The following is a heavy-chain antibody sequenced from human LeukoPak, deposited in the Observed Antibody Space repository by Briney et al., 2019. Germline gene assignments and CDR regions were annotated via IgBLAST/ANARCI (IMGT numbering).Heavy chain of an antibody. CDR3: AAHAVAVLPIATFDY. D-gene: IGHD2-21*01. Sequence: GGSLRPSCASSGFTFKNYWMASVRQAPGKWLEWVTKINQDGSEKYYVDSVRGRFTISRDNSKNSLSLQMNSLRTEETATYICAAHAVAVLPIATFDYWGQGNLGTVSS. J-gene: IGHJ4*02. CDR1: GFTFKNYW. CDR2: INQDGSEK. V-gene: IGHV3-7*03.